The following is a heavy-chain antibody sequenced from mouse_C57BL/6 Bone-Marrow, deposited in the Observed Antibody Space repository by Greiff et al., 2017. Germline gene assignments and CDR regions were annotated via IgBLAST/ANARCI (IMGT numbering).Heavy chain of an antibody. CDR1: GFTFSDYG. Sequence: EVMLVESGGGLVKPGGSLKLSCAASGFTFSDYGMHWVRQAPGKGLEWVAYISPGSSTIYEEDTLKGRVTISRDNAKSTVYMQMTSLRSEDTAMYYCARGVFAYWGQGTLVTVSA. J-gene: IGHJ3*01. CDR3: ARGVFAY. CDR2: ISPGSSTI. V-gene: IGHV5-17*01.